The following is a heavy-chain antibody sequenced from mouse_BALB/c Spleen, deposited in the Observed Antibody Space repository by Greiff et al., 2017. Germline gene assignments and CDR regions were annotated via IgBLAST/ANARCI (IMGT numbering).Heavy chain of an antibody. V-gene: IGHV1-7*01. D-gene: IGHD1-1*01. CDR3: ARGYGLDY. J-gene: IGHJ2*01. CDR1: GYTFTTYW. Sequence: QVQLQQSGAELAKPGASVKMSCKASGYTFTTYWMHWVKQRPGQGLEWIGYINPSTVYTEYNQKFKDKATLTADKSSSTAYMQLSSLTSEDSAVYYCARGYGLDYWGQGTTLTVSS. CDR2: INPSTVYT.